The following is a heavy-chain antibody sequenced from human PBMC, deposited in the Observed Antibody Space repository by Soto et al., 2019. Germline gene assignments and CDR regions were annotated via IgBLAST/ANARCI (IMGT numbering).Heavy chain of an antibody. Sequence: EVQLVESGGGLVQPGGSLRLSCAASGFTFSSYEMNWVRQAPGKGLEWVSYISSSGYTIYYADSEKGRFPISRDNAKNPVKRQRNRLVAEDTAVYYWARGKYIRGGGYFDYWGQGTLVTVSS. D-gene: IGHD3-16*01. CDR2: ISSSGYTI. J-gene: IGHJ4*02. CDR3: ARGKYIRGGGYFDY. CDR1: GFTFSSYE. V-gene: IGHV3-48*03.